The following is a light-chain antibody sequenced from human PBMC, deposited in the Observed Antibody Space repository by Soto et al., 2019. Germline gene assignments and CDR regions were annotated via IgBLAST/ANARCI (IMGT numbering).Light chain of an antibody. J-gene: IGLJ1*01. Sequence: QSVLTQPASVSGSPGQSITISCTGTTSDVGGYNYVSWYQQHPGKAPKLMIYEVSNRPSGVSNRFSGSKSGNTASLTISGLQTSDEDDYYCSSYTSGSTLVFGTGTKVT. CDR1: TSDVGGYNY. CDR2: EVS. CDR3: SSYTSGSTLV. V-gene: IGLV2-14*01.